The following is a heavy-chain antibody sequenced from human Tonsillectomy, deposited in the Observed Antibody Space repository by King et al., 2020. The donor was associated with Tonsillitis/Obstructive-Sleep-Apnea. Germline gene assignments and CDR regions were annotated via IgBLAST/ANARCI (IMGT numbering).Heavy chain of an antibody. CDR3: ANLVCCSGTSCFAVPYYYCMDV. Sequence: VQLVESGGNLVQPGGSLRLSCAVSGLTFSSYAMTWVRQAPGKGLEWVSAISGSGDRTYYADSVKGRFTISRDNSKNTLFLQMNSLRAEDTAVYYCANLVCCSGTSCFAVPYYYCMDVWGQGSTVTVSS. CDR2: ISGSGDRT. D-gene: IGHD2-2*01. CDR1: GLTFSSYA. V-gene: IGHV3-23*04. J-gene: IGHJ6*02.